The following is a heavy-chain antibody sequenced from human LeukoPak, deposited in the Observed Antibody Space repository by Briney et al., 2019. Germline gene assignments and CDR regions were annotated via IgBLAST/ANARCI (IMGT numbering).Heavy chain of an antibody. Sequence: PGGSLRLSCAASGFTFSSYWMSWVRQAPGKGLEWVANIKQDGSEKYYVDSVKGRFTISRDNAKNSLYLQMNSLRAEDTAVYYCARDGVAAAASRGGYFDYWGQGTLVTVSS. D-gene: IGHD6-13*01. J-gene: IGHJ4*02. V-gene: IGHV3-7*01. CDR3: ARDGVAAAASRGGYFDY. CDR1: GFTFSSYW. CDR2: IKQDGSEK.